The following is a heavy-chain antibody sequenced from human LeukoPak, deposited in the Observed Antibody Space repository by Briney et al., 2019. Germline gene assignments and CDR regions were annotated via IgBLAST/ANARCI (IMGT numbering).Heavy chain of an antibody. CDR1: GGSISSYY. CDR2: IYYSGST. V-gene: IGHV4-59*01. CDR3: ARGRDCSSTSCYSGYYYYGMDV. J-gene: IGHJ6*02. D-gene: IGHD2-2*02. Sequence: SQTLSLTCTVSGGSISSYYWSWIRQPPGKGLEWIGYIYYSGSTNYNPSLKSRVTISVDTSKNQFSLKLSSVTAADTAVYYCARGRDCSSTSCYSGYYYYGMDVWGQGTTVTVSS.